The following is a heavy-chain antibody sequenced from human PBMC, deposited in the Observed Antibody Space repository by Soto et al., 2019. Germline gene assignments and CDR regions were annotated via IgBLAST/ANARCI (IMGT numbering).Heavy chain of an antibody. D-gene: IGHD5-12*01. CDR3: ARHSSSGYDWDFYVDY. CDR2: IYYSGST. Sequence: SETLSLTCTVSGGSISSSSYYWGWIRQPPGKGLEWIGSIYYSGSTYYNPSLKSRVTISVDTSKNQFSLKLSSVTAADTAVYYCARHSSSGYDWDFYVDYWGQGTLVTVSS. V-gene: IGHV4-39*01. CDR1: GGSISSSSYY. J-gene: IGHJ4*02.